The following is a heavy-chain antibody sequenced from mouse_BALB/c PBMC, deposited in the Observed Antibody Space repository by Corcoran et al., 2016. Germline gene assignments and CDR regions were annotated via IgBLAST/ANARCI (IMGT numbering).Heavy chain of an antibody. Sequence: EVQLQQSGPELVKPGASVKMSCKASGYTFTDYYMDWVKQSHGESFEWIGRVNPYNGGTSYNQKFKGKATLTVDKSSSTAYMELNSLTSEDSAVYYCAREGLTTVVARFDYWGQGTTPTVSS. J-gene: IGHJ2*01. CDR1: GYTFTDYY. CDR3: AREGLTTVVARFDY. D-gene: IGHD1-1*01. CDR2: VNPYNGGT. V-gene: IGHV1-19*01.